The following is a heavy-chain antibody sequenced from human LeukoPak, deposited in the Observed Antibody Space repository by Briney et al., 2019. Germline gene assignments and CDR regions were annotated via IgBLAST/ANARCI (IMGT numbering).Heavy chain of an antibody. V-gene: IGHV1-46*01. Sequence: GASVKVSCKASGYTFTSYYMHWVRQAPGQGLEWMGIINPSGGSTSYAQKFQGRVTMTRDTSTSTVYMELSSLRSEDTAVYYCARAVPAARYYYYMDVWGKGTTVTVSS. CDR1: GYTFTSYY. CDR3: ARAVPAARYYYYMDV. CDR2: INPSGGST. J-gene: IGHJ6*03. D-gene: IGHD2-2*01.